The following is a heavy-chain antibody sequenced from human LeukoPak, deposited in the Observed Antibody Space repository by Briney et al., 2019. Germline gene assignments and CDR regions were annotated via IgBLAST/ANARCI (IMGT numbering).Heavy chain of an antibody. D-gene: IGHD3-22*01. CDR2: IHHSGST. J-gene: IGHJ4*02. Sequence: SETLSLTCAVYGVSFSGFYWGRIRQPPGKGLEWIGEIHHSGSTNYNPSLKSRVTMSVDTSKNQFSLKLSSVTAADTAVYYCASVPYSSGYYNYWGQGTLVTVSS. V-gene: IGHV4-34*01. CDR3: ASVPYSSGYYNY. CDR1: GVSFSGFY.